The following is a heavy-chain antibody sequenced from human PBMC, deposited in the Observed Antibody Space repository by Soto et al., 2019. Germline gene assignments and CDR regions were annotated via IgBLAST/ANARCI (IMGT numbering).Heavy chain of an antibody. CDR1: GFTGSGTY. J-gene: IGHJ4*02. CDR2: IYSGGAM. CDR3: ARSSAWMYLFDD. V-gene: IGHV3-53*01. D-gene: IGHD6-19*01. Sequence: GGSLRLSCAASGFTGSGTYMAWARQAPGKGLQWVSVIYSGGAMYYADSVKGRFTMSIDKSKNVLSLQMNSLRVEDTAFYYCARSSAWMYLFDDWGQGTLVTVSS.